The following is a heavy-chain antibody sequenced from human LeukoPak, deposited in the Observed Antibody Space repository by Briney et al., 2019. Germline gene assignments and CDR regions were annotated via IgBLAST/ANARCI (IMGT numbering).Heavy chain of an antibody. CDR1: GGSISSYY. D-gene: IGHD3-22*01. CDR2: FYYSGST. J-gene: IGHJ4*02. Sequence: SETLSLTCTVSGGSISSYYWSWIRQPPGKGLEWIGYFYYSGSTYYNPSLKSRVTISVDTSKNQFSLKLSSVTAADTAVYYCARQALYYYDSSGYLVPYDYWGQGTLVTVSS. V-gene: IGHV4-59*08. CDR3: ARQALYYYDSSGYLVPYDY.